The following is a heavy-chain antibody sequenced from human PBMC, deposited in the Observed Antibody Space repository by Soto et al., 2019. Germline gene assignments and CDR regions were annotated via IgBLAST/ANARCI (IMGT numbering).Heavy chain of an antibody. V-gene: IGHV6-1*01. CDR1: GDSVSSNSAA. D-gene: IGHD3-22*01. J-gene: IGHJ5*02. CDR2: TYYRAKLYN. CDR3: ARDAYESSGYYHGWFNA. Sequence: SQTLSLTCAISGDSVSSNSAAWNWIRQSPSRGLQWLGRTYYRAKLYNDYAVSVKSRITINPDTSKNQVSLQMNAVTPEDTAVYYCARDAYESSGYYHGWFNAWGQAILVTVS.